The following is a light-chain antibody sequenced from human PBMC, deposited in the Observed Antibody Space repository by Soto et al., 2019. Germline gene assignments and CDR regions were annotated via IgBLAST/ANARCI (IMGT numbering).Light chain of an antibody. CDR2: DDS. CDR3: QEYKSQPYI. CDR1: QSINSW. Sequence: DIQMTQSPSTLSASVGDRVIVTCRASQSINSWLAWYQQKPGKAPKLLIFDDSNVESGVPSRFSGSGSGTEFTLTISSLQPDDFATYYCQEYKSQPYIFGQGTKLEIK. V-gene: IGKV1-5*01. J-gene: IGKJ2*01.